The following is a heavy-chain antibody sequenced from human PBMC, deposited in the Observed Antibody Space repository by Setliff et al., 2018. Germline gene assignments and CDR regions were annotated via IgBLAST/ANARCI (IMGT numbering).Heavy chain of an antibody. CDR2: IYYSGST. J-gene: IGHJ2*01. D-gene: IGHD3-22*01. CDR3: ARDPIMGFYDSTGYSTLNWYFDL. V-gene: IGHV4-30-4*08. Sequence: TLSLTCTVSGGSISSGDYYWSWIRQPPGKGLEWIGYIYYSGSTYYNPSLKSRFRISVDTSKNQFSLKLNSVTAADMAVYYCARDPIMGFYDSTGYSTLNWYFDLWGRGTLVTVSS. CDR1: GGSISSGDYY.